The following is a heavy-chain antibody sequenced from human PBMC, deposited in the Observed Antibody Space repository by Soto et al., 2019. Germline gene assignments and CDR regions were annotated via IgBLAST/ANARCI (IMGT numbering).Heavy chain of an antibody. J-gene: IGHJ4*02. CDR2: IYYSGST. V-gene: IGHV4-59*08. D-gene: IGHD3-22*01. CDR1: GGSISSYY. CDR3: ASHGRSYYDSSGYTLDY. Sequence: QVQLQESGPGLVKPSETLSLTCTVSGGSISSYYWSWIRQPPGKGLEWIGYIYYSGSTNYNPSLKSRVTISLDTSKNQFSLKLSSVTAADTAVYYCASHGRSYYDSSGYTLDYWGQGTLVTVSS.